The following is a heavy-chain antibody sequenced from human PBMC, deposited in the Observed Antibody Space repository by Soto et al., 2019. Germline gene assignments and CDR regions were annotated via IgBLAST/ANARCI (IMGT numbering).Heavy chain of an antibody. Sequence: GGSLRLSCAASGFTFSDYYMSWIRQAPGKGLEWVSYISSSGSTIYYADSVKGRFTISRDNAKNSLYLQMNSLRAEDTAVYYCARVKLDDYDFWSGYYSFDYWGQGTLVTVSS. CDR2: ISSSGSTI. CDR1: GFTFSDYY. J-gene: IGHJ4*02. CDR3: ARVKLDDYDFWSGYYSFDY. D-gene: IGHD3-3*01. V-gene: IGHV3-11*01.